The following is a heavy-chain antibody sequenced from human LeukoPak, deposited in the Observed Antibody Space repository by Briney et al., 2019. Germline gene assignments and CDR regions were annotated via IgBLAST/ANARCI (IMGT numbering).Heavy chain of an antibody. J-gene: IGHJ4*02. D-gene: IGHD4-17*01. V-gene: IGHV4-39*07. CDR2: IYYSGST. CDR1: GGSISSSSYY. Sequence: SETLSLTCTVSGGSISSSSYYWGWIRQPPGKGLEWIGSIYYSGSTYYNPSLKSRVTISVDTSKNQFSLKLSSVTAADTAVYYCARDSNYGDYFDYWGQGTLVTVSS. CDR3: ARDSNYGDYFDY.